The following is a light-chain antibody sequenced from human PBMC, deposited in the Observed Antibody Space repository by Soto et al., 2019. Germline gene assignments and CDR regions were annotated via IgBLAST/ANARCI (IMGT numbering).Light chain of an antibody. J-gene: IGKJ4*01. CDR1: QSVSSSY. V-gene: IGKV3-20*01. Sequence: EIVLTQSPGTLSLSPGERAILSCRASQSVSSSYLAWYQQKPGQAPRLLIYATFSRATGIPDRFSGSWSGTDFTLTISRLEPDDFAVYYCQQYGDSLTFGGGTKVEIK. CDR3: QQYGDSLT. CDR2: ATF.